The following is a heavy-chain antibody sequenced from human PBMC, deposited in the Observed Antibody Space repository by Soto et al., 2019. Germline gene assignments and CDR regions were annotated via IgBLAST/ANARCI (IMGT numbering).Heavy chain of an antibody. CDR1: GGTFSSXA. V-gene: IGHV1-69*01. D-gene: IGHD4-4*01. J-gene: IGHJ4*02. Sequence: QVQLVQSGAEVKXXXXXVKVSCKASGGTFSSXAISWVRQAPGQGLEWMGGIIPIFGTANYAQKFQGRGTITADEATSTAYMELSSLRSEDTAVYYCARGRSTGMYYFDYWGQGTLVTVSS. CDR3: ARGRSTGMYYFDY. CDR2: IIPIFGTA.